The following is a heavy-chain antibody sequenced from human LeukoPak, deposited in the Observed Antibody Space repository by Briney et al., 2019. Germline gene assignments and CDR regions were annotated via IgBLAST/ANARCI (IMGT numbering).Heavy chain of an antibody. J-gene: IGHJ4*02. CDR2: IYNSGST. CDR3: ARESPEGDYYGSGSYYNPPFDY. D-gene: IGHD3-10*01. Sequence: PSETLSLTCTVSGRPIRIYYWSWIRQPAGKGLEWIGRIYNSGSTNYNPNLKGRVTMSVDTSKSQVSLKLSSVTAADTAVYYCARESPEGDYYGSGSYYNPPFDYWGQGTLVTVSS. CDR1: GRPIRIYY. V-gene: IGHV4-4*07.